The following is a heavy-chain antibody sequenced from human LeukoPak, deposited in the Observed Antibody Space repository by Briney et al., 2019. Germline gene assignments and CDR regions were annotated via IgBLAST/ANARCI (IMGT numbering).Heavy chain of an antibody. D-gene: IGHD3-10*01. V-gene: IGHV4-39*01. CDR3: ARFSGSYYTAGDY. CDR1: GDSISSTHYY. J-gene: IGHJ4*02. CDR2: IYYSGST. Sequence: SETLSLTCNVSGDSISSTHYYWGWIHQPPGKGLEWIGSIYYSGSTFYNPSLKSRVTISVDTSKNQFSLKLSSVTAADTAVYYCARFSGSYYTAGDYWGQGTLVTVSS.